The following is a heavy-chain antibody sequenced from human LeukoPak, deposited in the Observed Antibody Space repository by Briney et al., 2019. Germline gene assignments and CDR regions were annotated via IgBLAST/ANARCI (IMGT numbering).Heavy chain of an antibody. V-gene: IGHV4-39*01. Sequence: SETLSLTCTVSGGSISRSDYYWGWIRQPPGKGLEWIGSLYYTGSTYYNPSLKSRVTISVDTSKKQLSLKLTSVTAADTAVYYCAAERGLRYFDYWGQGTLVTVSS. D-gene: IGHD3-10*01. CDR3: AAERGLRYFDY. CDR1: GGSISRSDYY. CDR2: LYYTGST. J-gene: IGHJ4*02.